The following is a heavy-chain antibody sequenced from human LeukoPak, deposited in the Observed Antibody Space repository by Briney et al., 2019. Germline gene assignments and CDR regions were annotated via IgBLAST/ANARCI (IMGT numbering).Heavy chain of an antibody. CDR1: GGTFSSYT. V-gene: IGHV1-69*04. D-gene: IGHD4-23*01. CDR2: IIPILGIA. Sequence: GSSVKVSCKASGGTFSSYTISWVRQAPGQGLEWMGRIIPILGIANYAQKFQGRVTITADKSTNTAYMELSSLRSEDTAVYYCARDPPAVVTPNYYYGMDVWGQGTTVTVSS. J-gene: IGHJ6*02. CDR3: ARDPPAVVTPNYYYGMDV.